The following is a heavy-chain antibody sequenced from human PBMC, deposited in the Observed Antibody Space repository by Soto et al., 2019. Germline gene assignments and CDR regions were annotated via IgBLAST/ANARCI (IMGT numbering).Heavy chain of an antibody. CDR1: GGSFSGYY. V-gene: IGHV4-34*01. D-gene: IGHD1-26*01. CDR2: INHSGST. J-gene: IGHJ5*02. Sequence: SETLSLTCAVYGGSFSGYYWSWIRQPPGKGLEWIGEINHSGSTNYNPSLGSRVSISVDTSKNQFSLKLSSVTAADTAIFYCARGQGGRPLAWFDPWGQGTLVTVSS. CDR3: ARGQGGRPLAWFDP.